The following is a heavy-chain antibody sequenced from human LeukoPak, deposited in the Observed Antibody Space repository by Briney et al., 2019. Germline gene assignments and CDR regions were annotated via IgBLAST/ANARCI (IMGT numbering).Heavy chain of an antibody. CDR3: ARAYYYGPRVFDY. Sequence: SETLSLTCAVYGGSFSGYYWSWIRQPPGKGLEWIGEINHSGSTNYNPSLKSRVTISVDTSKNQFSLKLSSVTAADTAVYYCARAYYYGPRVFDYWGQGTLVTVSS. CDR2: INHSGST. D-gene: IGHD3-10*01. CDR1: GGSFSGYY. V-gene: IGHV4-34*01. J-gene: IGHJ4*02.